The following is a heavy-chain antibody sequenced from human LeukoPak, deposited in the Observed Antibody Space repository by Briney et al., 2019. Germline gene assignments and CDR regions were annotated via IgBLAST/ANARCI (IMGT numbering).Heavy chain of an antibody. D-gene: IGHD3-10*01. Sequence: GGSLRLSCAASGFSFSVFWMHWVRQAPGKGLVWVSRIKTDGSITNYADSVKGRFTISRDNAKNTLYLQMNGLRVEDTAVYYCARFHYYGSGSHFWYFDLWGRGTLVTVSS. J-gene: IGHJ2*01. CDR2: IKTDGSIT. CDR1: GFSFSVFW. CDR3: ARFHYYGSGSHFWYFDL. V-gene: IGHV3-74*01.